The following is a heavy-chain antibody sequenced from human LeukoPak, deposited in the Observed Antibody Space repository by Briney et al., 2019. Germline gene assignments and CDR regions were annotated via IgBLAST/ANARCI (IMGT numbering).Heavy chain of an antibody. Sequence: GGSLRLSCAASGFTFSSYSMNWVRQAPGKGLEWVSIFSAGGQAFYAESVKGRFSISRDRSRNTLNLQMSGLRVEDSALYYCATIVGAPVYWGQGTLVTVSS. J-gene: IGHJ1*01. CDR3: ATIVGAPVY. CDR2: FSAGGQA. D-gene: IGHD1-26*01. V-gene: IGHV3-66*01. CDR1: GFTFSSYS.